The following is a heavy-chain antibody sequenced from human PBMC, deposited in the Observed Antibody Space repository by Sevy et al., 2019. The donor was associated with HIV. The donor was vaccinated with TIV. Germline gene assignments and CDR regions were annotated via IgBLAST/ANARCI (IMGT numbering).Heavy chain of an antibody. J-gene: IGHJ4*02. CDR1: GFTFNYYA. CDR2: INSDSDTK. D-gene: IGHD3-22*01. Sequence: GGSLRLSCVASGFTFNYYAMNWVRQAPGKGLEWIFYINSDSDTKYYGDSVKGRFTISRDNAKNSMYLQMNSLRDEDTAVYYCARERWTYYDTSGYPYLLEAGFDYWGQGTLVTVSS. CDR3: ARERWTYYDTSGYPYLLEAGFDY. V-gene: IGHV3-48*02.